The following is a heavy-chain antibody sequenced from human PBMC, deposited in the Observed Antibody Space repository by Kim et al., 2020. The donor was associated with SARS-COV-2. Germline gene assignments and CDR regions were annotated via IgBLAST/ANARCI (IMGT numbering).Heavy chain of an antibody. D-gene: IGHD4-4*01. CDR3: AKAHSFWRSFDY. V-gene: IGHV6-1*01. CDR2: TYYRSKWYN. J-gene: IGHJ4*02. CDR1: GDSVSSNSAA. Sequence: SQTLSLTCAISGDSVSSNSAAWNWIRQSPSRGLEWLGRTYYRSKWYNDYAVSVKRRITISPDTSKNQFSLQLNSVTPEDTAVYYCAKAHSFWRSFDYWGQGTLVPVSS.